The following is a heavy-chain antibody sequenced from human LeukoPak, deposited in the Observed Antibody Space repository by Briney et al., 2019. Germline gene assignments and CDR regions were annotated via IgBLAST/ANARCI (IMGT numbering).Heavy chain of an antibody. J-gene: IGHJ4*02. CDR1: GFTLSSYA. D-gene: IGHD3-10*01. Sequence: GGSLRLSCAASGFTLSSYAMSWVRQGPGEGLEWVSSISRSTSYIYYADSVKGRFTISRDNAKNSLYLQMNSLTAEDTAVYYCARDGSITMIRPLDYWGQGTLVTVSS. V-gene: IGHV3-21*06. CDR2: ISRSTSYI. CDR3: ARDGSITMIRPLDY.